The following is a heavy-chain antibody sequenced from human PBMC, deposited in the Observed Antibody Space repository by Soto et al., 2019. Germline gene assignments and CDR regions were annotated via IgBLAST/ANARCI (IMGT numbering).Heavy chain of an antibody. J-gene: IGHJ4*02. CDR1: GFTFSTYA. CDR2: ISDSGST. Sequence: PGGSLRLSCTASGFTFSTYAMSWVRQAPGKGLEWVSTISDSGSTYYADSVKGRFTISRDNSKNTLYLEMNSLRSEDTAVYYCARVPQVVTRRYYFDYWGQGTLVTVSS. CDR3: ARVPQVVTRRYYFDY. D-gene: IGHD2-21*02. V-gene: IGHV3-23*01.